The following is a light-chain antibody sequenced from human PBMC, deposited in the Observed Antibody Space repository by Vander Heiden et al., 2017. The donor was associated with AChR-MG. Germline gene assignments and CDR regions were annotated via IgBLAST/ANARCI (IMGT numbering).Light chain of an antibody. J-gene: IGKJ4*01. CDR2: DAS. V-gene: IGKV3-11*01. CDR1: QSVSSY. CDR3: QQYSNWPPLT. Sequence: EILLTQSPATLSLSPGERATLSCRASQSVSSYLAWYQQKPGQAPRLLIYDASNRATGIPARFSGSGSGTDFTLTISSLEPEDFAVYYCQQYSNWPPLTFGGGTKVEIQ.